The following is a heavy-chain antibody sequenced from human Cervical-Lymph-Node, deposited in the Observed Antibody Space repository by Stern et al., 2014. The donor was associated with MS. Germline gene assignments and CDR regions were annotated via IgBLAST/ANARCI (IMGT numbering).Heavy chain of an antibody. J-gene: IGHJ4*02. CDR3: ARQTTAWASDV. V-gene: IGHV5-51*01. CDR1: GFKFSIYW. Sequence: EMQLVESGAELIRPGESLKISCKGSGFKFSIYWIAWVRQMPGKGLEWMSSIGPGYYETKYSPSFQGQATMSADKSTSTAYLQWSSLNASDTAMYFCARQTTAWASDVWGQGTLVTVSS. CDR2: IGPGYYET. D-gene: IGHD1-14*01.